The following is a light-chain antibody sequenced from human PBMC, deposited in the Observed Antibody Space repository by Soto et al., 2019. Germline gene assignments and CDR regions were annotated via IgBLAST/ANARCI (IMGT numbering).Light chain of an antibody. CDR2: GAS. Sequence: EIVMTQSPATLYVSPGETATLSCRASQSVSSNLAWYQQTPGQAPRLLIYGASTRATGIPARFSGSGSGTEFTLTISSLQSEDFAVYYCQQYNNWPPYTFGQGTKLEIK. J-gene: IGKJ2*01. CDR1: QSVSSN. CDR3: QQYNNWPPYT. V-gene: IGKV3-15*01.